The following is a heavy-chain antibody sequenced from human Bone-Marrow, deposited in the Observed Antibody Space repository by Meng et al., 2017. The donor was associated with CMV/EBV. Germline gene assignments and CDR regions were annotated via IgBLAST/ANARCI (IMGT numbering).Heavy chain of an antibody. J-gene: IGHJ6*02. CDR1: GGSISSYY. CDR2: IYYSGST. Sequence: SETLCLTCTVSGGSISSYYWSWIRQPPGKGLEWIGYIYYSGSTNYNPSLKSRVTISVDTSKNQFSLKLSSVTAADTAVYYCARGHDSSGYYYYYYYGMDVWGQGTTVTVSS. CDR3: ARGHDSSGYYYYYYYGMDV. V-gene: IGHV4-59*01. D-gene: IGHD3-22*01.